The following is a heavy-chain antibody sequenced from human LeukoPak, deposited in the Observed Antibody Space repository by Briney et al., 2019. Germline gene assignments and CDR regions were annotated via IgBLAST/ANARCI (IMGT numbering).Heavy chain of an antibody. CDR3: ARDARSRGYSYGPDWYFDL. V-gene: IGHV3-21*01. Sequence: GGSLRLSCAASGFTFSSYSMNWVRQAPGKGLEWVSSISSSSSYIYYADSVKGRFTISRDNAKNSLYLQMNSLRAEDTAVYYCARDARSRGYSYGPDWYFDLWGRGTLVTVSS. CDR1: GFTFSSYS. D-gene: IGHD5-18*01. J-gene: IGHJ2*01. CDR2: ISSSSSYI.